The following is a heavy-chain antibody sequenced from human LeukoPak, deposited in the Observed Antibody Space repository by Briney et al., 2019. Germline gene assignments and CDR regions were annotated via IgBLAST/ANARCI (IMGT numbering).Heavy chain of an antibody. V-gene: IGHV3-7*01. Sequence: PGGSLRPSCATSGFTFNDHYLGWVRQAPGKGLEWVANIKQDGSEKYYVDSVKGRFTISRDNAKNSLYLQMNSLRAEDTAVYYCARRSVYSSGWYVGFDYWGQGTLVTVSS. J-gene: IGHJ4*02. CDR1: GFTFNDHY. CDR3: ARRSVYSSGWYVGFDY. CDR2: IKQDGSEK. D-gene: IGHD6-19*01.